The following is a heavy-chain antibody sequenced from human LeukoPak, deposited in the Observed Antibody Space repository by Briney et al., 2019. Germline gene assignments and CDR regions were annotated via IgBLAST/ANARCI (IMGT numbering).Heavy chain of an antibody. V-gene: IGHV1-69*13. D-gene: IGHD5-24*01. Sequence: GASVKVSCKASGGTFSSYAISWVRQAPGQGLEWMGGIIPIFGTANYAQKFQGRVTITADESTSTAYMELSSLRSEDTAVYYCASSGREMVTIEATEDYWGQGTLVTVSS. CDR2: IIPIFGTA. CDR1: GGTFSSYA. J-gene: IGHJ4*02. CDR3: ASSGREMVTIEATEDY.